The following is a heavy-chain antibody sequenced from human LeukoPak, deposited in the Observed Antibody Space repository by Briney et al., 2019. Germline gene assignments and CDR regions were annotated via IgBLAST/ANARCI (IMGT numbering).Heavy chain of an antibody. V-gene: IGHV4-39*01. CDR2: IYYSGST. Sequence: SETLSLTCTVSGGSISSYYWGWIRQPPGKGLEWIGSIYYSGSTYYNPSLKSRVTISVDTSKNQFSLKLSSVTAADTAVYYCARPRVDGLGSWWFDPWGQGTLVTVSS. CDR1: GGSISSYY. D-gene: IGHD3-10*01. J-gene: IGHJ5*02. CDR3: ARPRVDGLGSWWFDP.